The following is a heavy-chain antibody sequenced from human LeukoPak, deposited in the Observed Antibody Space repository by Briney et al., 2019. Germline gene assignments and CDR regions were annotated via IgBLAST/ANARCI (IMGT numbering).Heavy chain of an antibody. J-gene: IGHJ5*02. Sequence: GESLKISCEASGHTFTNSWIAWVRQKPGKGPEWMGLIYPDDSDTRYNPSFQGQVIISADKSISTAYLQWSSLKASDTAMYYCARSAGHCSDGLCYAYNWFDHWGQGTLVTVSS. CDR1: GHTFTNSW. CDR3: ARSAGHCSDGLCYAYNWFDH. D-gene: IGHD2-8*01. V-gene: IGHV5-51*01. CDR2: IYPDDSDT.